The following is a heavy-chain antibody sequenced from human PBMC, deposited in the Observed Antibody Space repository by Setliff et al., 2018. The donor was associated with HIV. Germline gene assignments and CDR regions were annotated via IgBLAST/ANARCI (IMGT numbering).Heavy chain of an antibody. CDR2: IIPIFGTP. Sequence: SVKVSCKASGDTFNSHAISWVRQAPGQGLEWMGGIIPIFGTPNYAQKFKGRLTITADESTSTVYMELSSLRSEDTAAYYCARDSRDIVVVIAPEPEPYYYYGKDVWGEGTTVTVSS. CDR3: ARDSRDIVVVIAPEPEPYYYYGKDV. V-gene: IGHV1-69*13. D-gene: IGHD2-15*01. J-gene: IGHJ6*04. CDR1: GDTFNSHA.